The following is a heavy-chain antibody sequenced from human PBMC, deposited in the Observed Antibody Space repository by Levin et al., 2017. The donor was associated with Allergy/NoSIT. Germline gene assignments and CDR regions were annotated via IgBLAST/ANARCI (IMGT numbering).Heavy chain of an antibody. CDR2: INIDGSST. V-gene: IGHV3-74*01. CDR1: GFIFSNFW. D-gene: IGHD3-10*01. CDR3: VRPGGSGSYYRYFDY. Sequence: GGSLRLSCAASGFIFSNFWMHWVRQAPGKGLVWVSRINIDGSSTNYADSVKGRFTISRDNAKNTFYLQMNSLSAEDTAVYYCVRPGGSGSYYRYFDYWGQGTLVTVSS. J-gene: IGHJ4*02.